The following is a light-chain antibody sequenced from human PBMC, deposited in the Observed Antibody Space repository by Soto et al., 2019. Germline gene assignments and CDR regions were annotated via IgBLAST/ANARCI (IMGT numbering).Light chain of an antibody. CDR1: SNDVGSYNL. CDR2: EGN. Sequence: QSALTQPASVSGSPGQSITISCTGTSNDVGSYNLVSWYQQHPGKAPKLIIYEGNKRPSGVSNRFSGSKSGNTASLTISGLQAEDEADYYCCSYASGSTYVFGNGTKVTVL. V-gene: IGLV2-23*01. CDR3: CSYASGSTYV. J-gene: IGLJ1*01.